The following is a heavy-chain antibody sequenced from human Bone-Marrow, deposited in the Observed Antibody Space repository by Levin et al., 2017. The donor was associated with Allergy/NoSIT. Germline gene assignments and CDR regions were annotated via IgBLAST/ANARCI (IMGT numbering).Heavy chain of an antibody. Sequence: GGSLRLSCDASGFTFSSYGIIWVRQAPGKGLEWVSYIGGDNYTKYYADSVKGRFTISRDNVKTSLYLQMNSLRGEDTAVYYCAREGSWSSTWLGNYYFDYWGQGTLVTVSS. J-gene: IGHJ4*02. CDR1: GFTFSSYG. D-gene: IGHD6-13*01. V-gene: IGHV3-48*01. CDR2: IGGDNYTK. CDR3: AREGSWSSTWLGNYYFDY.